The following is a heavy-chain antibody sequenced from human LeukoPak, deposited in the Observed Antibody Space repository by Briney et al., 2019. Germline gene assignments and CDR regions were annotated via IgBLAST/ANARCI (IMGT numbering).Heavy chain of an antibody. CDR2: IKSKVHGGTL. Sequence: GGSLRLPCAASGFTFSNAWMNWLRQALGKGLEWVGRIKSKVHGGTLEYAAPVKGRFTISRDDSENTLHLQMSSLTTEDTAVYYCATDRDATHLNYWGQGTLVTVSS. J-gene: IGHJ4*02. CDR3: ATDRDATHLNY. CDR1: GFTFSNAW. V-gene: IGHV3-15*01. D-gene: IGHD5-24*01.